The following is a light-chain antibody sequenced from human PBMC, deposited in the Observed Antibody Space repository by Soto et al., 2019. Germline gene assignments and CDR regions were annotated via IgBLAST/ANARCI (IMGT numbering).Light chain of an antibody. CDR1: SSDVGAYDY. CDR3: SSFAANDKVV. J-gene: IGLJ3*02. V-gene: IGLV2-8*01. Sequence: QSVLTQPPSASGSPGQSVTISCTGTSSDVGAYDYVCWYQQHPGKAPKLMIYEVNKRPSGVPDRFSGSKSGNTATLTVSGLQAGDEADYYCSSFAANDKVVFGGGTKLTVL. CDR2: EVN.